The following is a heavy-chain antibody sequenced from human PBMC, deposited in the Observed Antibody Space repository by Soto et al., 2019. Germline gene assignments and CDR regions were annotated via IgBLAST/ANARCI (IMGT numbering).Heavy chain of an antibody. V-gene: IGHV3-7*05. D-gene: IGHD6-13*01. J-gene: IGHJ3*02. CDR2: IKKDGSKI. Sequence: EVQLVESGGDLVQPGGSVRLSCAASGFSFGSSWMTWVRQARGKGLEWVANIKKDGSKINYLDSVRGRFTVSRDNAKNSLYLEMNSLRAEDTALYYCARDVSPGSSSLYLDAFDIWGQRTMVTVSS. CDR3: ARDVSPGSSSLYLDAFDI. CDR1: GFSFGSSW.